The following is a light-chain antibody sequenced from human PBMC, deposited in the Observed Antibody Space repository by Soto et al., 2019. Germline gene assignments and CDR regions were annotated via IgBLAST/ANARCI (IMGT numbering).Light chain of an antibody. CDR1: QSLSSSQ. V-gene: IGKV3-20*01. CDR2: GAS. CDR3: QQFGSSSWT. J-gene: IGKJ1*01. Sequence: EGVLTQSPGTLSLSPGEKATLSCRASQSLSSSQLAWYQQKPGQAPRLLIYGASSRATGIPDRFSGSGSGTDFTLTVSRLEPEDFAVYYCQQFGSSSWTFGQGTKAEIK.